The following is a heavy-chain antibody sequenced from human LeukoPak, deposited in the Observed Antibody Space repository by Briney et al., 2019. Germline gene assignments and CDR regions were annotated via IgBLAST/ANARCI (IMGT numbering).Heavy chain of an antibody. D-gene: IGHD3-3*01. V-gene: IGHV3-23*01. CDR1: GFTFSSYA. CDR3: AKKPYDFWSGYCDY. Sequence: PGGSLRLSCAASGFTFSSYAMSWVRQAPGKGLEWVSAISGSGDSTYYADSVKGRFTISRDNSKNTLYLQMNSLRAEDTAVYYCAKKPYDFWSGYCDYWGQGTLVTVSS. J-gene: IGHJ4*02. CDR2: ISGSGDST.